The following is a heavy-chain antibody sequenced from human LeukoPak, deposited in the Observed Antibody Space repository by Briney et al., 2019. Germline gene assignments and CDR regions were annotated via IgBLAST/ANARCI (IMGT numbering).Heavy chain of an antibody. CDR2: IYYTGTT. D-gene: IGHD5-18*01. CDR3: ARVLDTAMVY. Sequence: SETLSLTCTVSGGSISPYYWSWIRQPPGTGLECIGYIYYTGTTNYNPSLKSRVTISVDTSKNQFSLKLSSVTAADTAVYYCARVLDTAMVYWGQGTLVTVSS. J-gene: IGHJ4*02. CDR1: GGSISPYY. V-gene: IGHV4-59*01.